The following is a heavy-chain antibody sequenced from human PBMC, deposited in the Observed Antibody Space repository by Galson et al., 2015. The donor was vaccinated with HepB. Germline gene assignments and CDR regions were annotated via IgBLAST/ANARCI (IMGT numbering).Heavy chain of an antibody. J-gene: IGHJ6*02. Sequence: CAISGDSVSSNHAVWNWIRQSPSRGLEWLGRTYYRSKWITDYATSVKSRITISPDTSRNQFSLHLSSVTPEDTAVYYCAYGSDVWGQGTTVIVSS. CDR3: AYGSDV. CDR2: TYYRSKWIT. V-gene: IGHV6-1*01. CDR1: GDSVSSNHAV.